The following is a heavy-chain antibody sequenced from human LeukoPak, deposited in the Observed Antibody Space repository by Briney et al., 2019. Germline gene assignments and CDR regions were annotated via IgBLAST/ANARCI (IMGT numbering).Heavy chain of an antibody. Sequence: GRSLRLSCAASGFTFDNYAMHWVRQTPGKGLEWLSIISWNSGYIGYADSVKGRFTISRDNAKKSLDLQMNSLRAEDTAFYYCAKARGTYSSGYFFDYWGQGTLVTVSS. CDR1: GFTFDNYA. CDR2: ISWNSGYI. D-gene: IGHD6-19*01. CDR3: AKARGTYSSGYFFDY. J-gene: IGHJ4*02. V-gene: IGHV3-9*01.